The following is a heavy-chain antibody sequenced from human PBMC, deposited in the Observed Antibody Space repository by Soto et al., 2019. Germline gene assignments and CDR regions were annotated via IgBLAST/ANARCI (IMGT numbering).Heavy chain of an antibody. D-gene: IGHD2-21*01. J-gene: IGHJ4*02. CDR3: ATAEGDGDGLPAFDY. CDR1: GFTFSSYS. V-gene: IGHV3-21*01. CDR2: ISSSSSYI. Sequence: SGGSLRLSCAASGFTFSSYSMNWVRQAPGKGLEWVSSISSSSSYIYYADSVKGRFTISRDNAKNSLYLQMNSLRAEDTAVYYWATAEGDGDGLPAFDYGGQGPLSTVS.